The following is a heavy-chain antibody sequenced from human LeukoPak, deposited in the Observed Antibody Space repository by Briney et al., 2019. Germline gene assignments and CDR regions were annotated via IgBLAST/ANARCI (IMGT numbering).Heavy chain of an antibody. CDR1: GFTVSSNY. CDR3: ARDSTCGGDCDYFDY. CDR2: IYSGGST. V-gene: IGHV3-53*01. J-gene: IGHJ4*02. D-gene: IGHD2-21*02. Sequence: GGSLRLSCAASGFTVSSNYMSCVRQAPGEGLEWVSVIYSGGSTYYEDSVKGRFTIFRDNSKNTLYLQMNSLRAEDTAVYYCARDSTCGGDCDYFDYWGQGTLVTVSS.